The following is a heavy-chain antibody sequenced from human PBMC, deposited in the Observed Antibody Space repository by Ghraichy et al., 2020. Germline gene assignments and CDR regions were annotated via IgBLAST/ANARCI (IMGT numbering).Heavy chain of an antibody. V-gene: IGHV4-31*03. CDR1: GGSISSGGYY. Sequence: SQTLSLTCTVSGGSISSGGYYWSWIRQHPGKGLEWIGYIYYSGSTYYNPSLKSRVTISVDTSKNQFSLKLSSVTAADTAVYYCARSDLKDDYGAFYWGQGTLVTVSS. D-gene: IGHD4-17*01. J-gene: IGHJ4*02. CDR2: IYYSGST. CDR3: ARSDLKDDYGAFY.